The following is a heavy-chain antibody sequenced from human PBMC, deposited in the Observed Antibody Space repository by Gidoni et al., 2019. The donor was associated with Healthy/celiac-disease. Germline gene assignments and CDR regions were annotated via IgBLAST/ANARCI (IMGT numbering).Heavy chain of an antibody. CDR2: ISGSGGST. CDR3: ARNYGYFDL. J-gene: IGHJ2*01. CDR1: GFTFSSDA. Sequence: VQLLASGGGLVQHGGSLRLSRAASGFTFSSDAMSWARQAPGKGLKGFSAISGSGGSTYYAGSVKGRFTISRDNSKNTLYLKMNSLRAEDTAVYYCARNYGYFDLWGRGTLVTVSS. V-gene: IGHV3-23*01.